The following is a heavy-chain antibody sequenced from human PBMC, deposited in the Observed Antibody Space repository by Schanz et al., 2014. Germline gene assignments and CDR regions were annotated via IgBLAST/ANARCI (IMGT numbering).Heavy chain of an antibody. V-gene: IGHV3-15*01. J-gene: IGHJ5*02. CDR3: TSMATIPRNWFDP. D-gene: IGHD2-2*02. Sequence: EVQLEESGGGLVKPGGSLKLSCAASRLNFNNAWMHWVRQAPGKGLEWVGRIKSKTDGGTTDYAAPVKGRFTISRDDSKNTLYLQMNSLKAEDTAVYYCTSMATIPRNWFDPWGQGTLVTVSS. CDR2: IKSKTDGGTT. CDR1: RLNFNNAW.